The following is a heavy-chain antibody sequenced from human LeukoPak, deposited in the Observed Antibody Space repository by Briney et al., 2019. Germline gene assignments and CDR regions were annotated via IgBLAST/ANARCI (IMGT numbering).Heavy chain of an antibody. V-gene: IGHV4-59*11. CDR2: VSYSGFT. J-gene: IGHJ4*02. D-gene: IGHD3-10*01. CDR3: ARATGGLTLFDY. Sequence: PSETLSLTCTVSRGSLSSHSWSWIRPPPGKGLDWIGSVSYSGFTKYNPSLESRVSMSVDTSKDQFSLRLSSVTAADTAFYYCARATGGLTLFDYWGQGTPVTVSS. CDR1: RGSLSSHS.